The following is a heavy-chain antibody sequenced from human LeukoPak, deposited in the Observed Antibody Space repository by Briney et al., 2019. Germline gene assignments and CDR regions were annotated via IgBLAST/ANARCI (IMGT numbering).Heavy chain of an antibody. CDR1: GGSISSGGYS. CDR2: IYHSGST. D-gene: IGHD3-22*01. V-gene: IGHV4-30-2*01. J-gene: IGHJ3*02. Sequence: SQTLSLTCAVSGGSISSGGYSWSWIRQPPGKGLEWIGYIYHSGSTYYNPSLKSRVTISVDRSKNQFSLKLSSVTAADTAVYYCARVPSPSQANYDSSGYPPAGAFDIWGQGTMVTVSS. CDR3: ARVPSPSQANYDSSGYPPAGAFDI.